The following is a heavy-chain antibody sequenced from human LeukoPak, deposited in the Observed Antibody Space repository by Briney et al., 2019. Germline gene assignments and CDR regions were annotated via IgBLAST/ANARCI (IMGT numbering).Heavy chain of an antibody. CDR2: ISSSSSYI. D-gene: IGHD1-26*01. Sequence: GGSLRLSCAASGFTFSSYSMNWVRQAPGKGLEWVSSISSSSSYIYYADSVKGRFTISRDNAKNSMYLQMNSLRAEDTAVYYCARAAVYSGSYLMEFWFHPWGRGTLVTVSS. CDR1: GFTFSSYS. J-gene: IGHJ5*02. CDR3: ARAAVYSGSYLMEFWFHP. V-gene: IGHV3-21*01.